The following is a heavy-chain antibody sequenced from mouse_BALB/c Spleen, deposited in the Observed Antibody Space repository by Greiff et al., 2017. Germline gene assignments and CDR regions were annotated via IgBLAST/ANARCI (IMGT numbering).Heavy chain of an antibody. D-gene: IGHD2-4*01. Sequence: QVQLQQSGAELMKPGASVKISCKATGYTFSSYWIEWVKQRPGHGLEWIGEILPGSGSTNYNEKFKGKATFTADTSSNTAYMQLSSLTSEDSAVYYCANYDYDGGLYYFDYWGQGTTLTVSS. CDR2: ILPGSGST. J-gene: IGHJ2*01. CDR1: GYTFSSYW. V-gene: IGHV1-9*01. CDR3: ANYDYDGGLYYFDY.